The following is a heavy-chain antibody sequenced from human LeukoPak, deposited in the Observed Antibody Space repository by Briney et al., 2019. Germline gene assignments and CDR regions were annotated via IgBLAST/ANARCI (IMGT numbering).Heavy chain of an antibody. V-gene: IGHV3-30*03. CDR1: GFTFSSYA. Sequence: GRSLRLSSAASGFTFSSYAMHWVRQAPGKGLEWVAVISYDGSNKHYADSVKGRFIIPRDNSKNTLYLQMNSLRTEDTAIYYCTRGMLRQPPDYWGQGMLVTVSS. J-gene: IGHJ4*02. D-gene: IGHD3-10*02. CDR3: TRGMLRQPPDY. CDR2: ISYDGSNK.